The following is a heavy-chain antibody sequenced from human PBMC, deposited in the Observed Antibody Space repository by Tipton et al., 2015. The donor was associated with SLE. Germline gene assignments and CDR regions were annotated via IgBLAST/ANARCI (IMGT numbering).Heavy chain of an antibody. CDR3: ARYRGDLRVFDY. V-gene: IGHV4-4*07. CDR1: GVSIRSYI. CDR2: VDNSGSA. Sequence: TLSLTCTVSGVSIRSYIWSWIRQPPGKGLELIGVVDNSGSAGYTPSLKSRVTMSLDTSKNQVSLKLTSVTAADTAVYYCARYRGDLRVFDYWGQGTLITVSS. D-gene: IGHD3-16*01. J-gene: IGHJ4*02.